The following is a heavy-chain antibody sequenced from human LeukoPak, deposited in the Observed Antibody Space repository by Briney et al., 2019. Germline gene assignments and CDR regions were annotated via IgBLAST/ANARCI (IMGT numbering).Heavy chain of an antibody. CDR1: GFTFNNYG. CDR3: ASHRDPDGYYGSGSYWDN. J-gene: IGHJ4*02. D-gene: IGHD3-10*01. V-gene: IGHV3-30*02. Sequence: TGGSLRLSCAASGFTFNNYGMHWVRQAPGKGLEWVAFIRYDGSSKYYADSVKGRFAISRDNSKNMLYLQMDGLRAEDTAVYYCASHRDPDGYYGSGSYWDNWGQGTLVTVSS. CDR2: IRYDGSSK.